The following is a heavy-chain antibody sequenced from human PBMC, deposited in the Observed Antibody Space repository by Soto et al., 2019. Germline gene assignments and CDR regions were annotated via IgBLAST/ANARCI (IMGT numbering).Heavy chain of an antibody. CDR1: GSTVSSNY. CDR3: ARDFYGSGSYYHDY. Sequence: PGGSLRLSCAASGSTVSSNYMSWVRQAPGKGLEWVSVIYSGGITYYADSVKGRFTTSRDISKNTLYLQMNSLRVEDTAVYYCARDFYGSGSYYHDYWGQGTLVTVSS. J-gene: IGHJ4*02. CDR2: IYSGGIT. D-gene: IGHD3-10*01. V-gene: IGHV3-53*01.